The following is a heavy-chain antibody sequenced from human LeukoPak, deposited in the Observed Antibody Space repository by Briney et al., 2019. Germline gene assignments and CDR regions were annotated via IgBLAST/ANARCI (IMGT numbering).Heavy chain of an antibody. CDR1: GFTFSSYI. Sequence: GGSLRLSCAASGFTFSSYILHWVRHAPGKGLEYVTAISSNGGSTYYANSVKGRFTISRDNSKNTLYLHMNSLKTEDTAMYYCARDWDGGSRSPGYWGQGTLVTVSS. V-gene: IGHV3-64*01. J-gene: IGHJ4*02. D-gene: IGHD2-15*01. CDR3: ARDWDGGSRSPGY. CDR2: ISSNGGST.